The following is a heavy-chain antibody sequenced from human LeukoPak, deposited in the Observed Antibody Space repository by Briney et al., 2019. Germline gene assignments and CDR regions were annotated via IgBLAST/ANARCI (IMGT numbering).Heavy chain of an antibody. CDR3: ARDTGPLSFGDQ. CDR1: GFTFSANW. V-gene: IGHV3-7*04. D-gene: IGHD3-10*01. Sequence: PGGSLRLSCAASGFTFSANWMTWVRQAPGRGLVWVANIKPDGNVKYYLDSVKGRFTISRDNAKNSLYLQMNSLRVEDTAVYYCARDTGPLSFGDQGGQGTLVTVSS. CDR2: IKPDGNVK. J-gene: IGHJ4*02.